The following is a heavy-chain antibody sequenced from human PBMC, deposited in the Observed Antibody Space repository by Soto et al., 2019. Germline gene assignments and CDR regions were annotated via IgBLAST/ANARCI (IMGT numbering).Heavy chain of an antibody. CDR2: IKSKTDGGTT. J-gene: IGHJ6*02. CDR1: GFTFSNAW. V-gene: IGHV3-15*07. CDR3: TTGTDDFWDFNPGYYYGMDV. D-gene: IGHD3-3*01. Sequence: GGSLRLSCAASGFTFSNAWMNWVRQAPGKGLEWVGRIKSKTDGGTTDYAAPVKGRFTISRDDSKNTLYLQMNSLKTEDTAVYYCTTGTDDFWDFNPGYYYGMDVWGQGTTVTVSS.